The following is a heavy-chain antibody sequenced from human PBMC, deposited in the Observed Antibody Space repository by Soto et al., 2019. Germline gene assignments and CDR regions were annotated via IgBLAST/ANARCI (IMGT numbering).Heavy chain of an antibody. V-gene: IGHV4-4*02. CDR1: GGSISSSNW. D-gene: IGHD6-6*01. CDR3: ARDGVGQLVLEYFQH. Sequence: SETLSLTCAVSGGSISSSNWWSWVRQPPGKGLEWIGEIYHSGSTNYNPSLKSRVTISVDKSKNQFSLKLSSVTAADTAVYYCARDGVGQLVLEYFQHWGQGTLVTVSS. J-gene: IGHJ1*01. CDR2: IYHSGST.